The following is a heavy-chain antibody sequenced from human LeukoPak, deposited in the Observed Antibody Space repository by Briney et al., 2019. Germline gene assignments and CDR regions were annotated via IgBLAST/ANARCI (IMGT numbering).Heavy chain of an antibody. D-gene: IGHD6-13*01. CDR2: ISWNSGSI. Sequence: PGGSLGLSFPASVFTFVDYPRHGFRQAPGRGLYGVSVISWNSGSIGYADSVKGRVTISRDNAKNSLYLQMNSLRAEDTALYYCAKDSSSSWYGAFDIWGQGTMVTVSS. V-gene: IGHV3-9*01. CDR1: VFTFVDYP. J-gene: IGHJ3*02. CDR3: AKDSSSSWYGAFDI.